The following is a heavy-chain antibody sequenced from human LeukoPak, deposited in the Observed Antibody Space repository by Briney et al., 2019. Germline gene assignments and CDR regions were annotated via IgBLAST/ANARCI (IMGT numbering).Heavy chain of an antibody. J-gene: IGHJ5*02. D-gene: IGHD3-16*01. Sequence: SETLSLTCTVSGGSITSGTYYWDWIRQAPGKRLEWLGNVYHTGNIYYNPSLKSRVTMSVDTSKNQFSLKLNSLTAADTAVYYCARHHSALIRFDPWGQGTLVTVSS. CDR2: VYHTGNI. V-gene: IGHV4-39*01. CDR1: GGSITSGTYY. CDR3: ARHHSALIRFDP.